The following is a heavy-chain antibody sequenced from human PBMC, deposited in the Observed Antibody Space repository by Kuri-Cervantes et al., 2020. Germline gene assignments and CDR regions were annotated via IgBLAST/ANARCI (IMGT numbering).Heavy chain of an antibody. Sequence: GGSLRLSCAASGFTVSSNYMNWVRQAPGKGLEWVSYISSSSSSIHYADSVKGRFTISRDNAKNSLYLQMNNLRDEDTAVYYCARDSSGWKSFDHWGHGALVTVSS. J-gene: IGHJ5*02. CDR3: ARDSSGWKSFDH. D-gene: IGHD6-19*01. CDR2: ISSSSSSI. V-gene: IGHV3-48*02. CDR1: GFTVSSNY.